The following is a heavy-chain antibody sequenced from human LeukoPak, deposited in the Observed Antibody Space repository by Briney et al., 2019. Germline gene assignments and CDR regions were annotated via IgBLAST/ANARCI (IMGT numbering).Heavy chain of an antibody. CDR1: GYTFTSYY. Sequence: ASVKVSCKASGYTFTSYYMHWVRQAPGQGLEWMGIINPSGGSTSYAQKFQGRVTMTRDTSTSTVYMELSSLRSEDTAVYYCAREDYDSGGYHMSDYWGQGTLVTVSS. CDR3: AREDYDSGGYHMSDY. CDR2: INPSGGST. V-gene: IGHV1-46*01. D-gene: IGHD3-22*01. J-gene: IGHJ4*02.